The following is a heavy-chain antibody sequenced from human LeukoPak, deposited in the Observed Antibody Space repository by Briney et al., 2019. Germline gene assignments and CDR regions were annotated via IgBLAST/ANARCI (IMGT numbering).Heavy chain of an antibody. CDR2: MNPNNGHT. D-gene: IGHD1-1*01. V-gene: IGHV1-8*03. Sequence: ASVKVSCKASGYTFTSYDISWVRQATGQGLEWMGWMNPNNGHTGYAQKFQGRVTFTRNTSISTAYMELSSLRSEDTAVYYCARTRAGNAAFDIWGQGTMVTVSS. J-gene: IGHJ3*02. CDR1: GYTFTSYD. CDR3: ARTRAGNAAFDI.